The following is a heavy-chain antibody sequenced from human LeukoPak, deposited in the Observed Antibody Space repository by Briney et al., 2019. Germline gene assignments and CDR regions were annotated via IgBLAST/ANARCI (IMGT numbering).Heavy chain of an antibody. CDR3: ARGDNWNSYYYHYMDV. CDR2: ISSSGSSI. D-gene: IGHD1-7*01. CDR1: GFTFNSYS. Sequence: PGGSLRLSCAASGFTFNSYSMTWVRQAPGKGLKWVSYISSSGSSIYYADSVKGRFTISRDNAENSLNLQMNSLRAEDTAVYYCARGDNWNSYYYHYMDVWGKGTTVTVFS. J-gene: IGHJ6*03. V-gene: IGHV3-48*04.